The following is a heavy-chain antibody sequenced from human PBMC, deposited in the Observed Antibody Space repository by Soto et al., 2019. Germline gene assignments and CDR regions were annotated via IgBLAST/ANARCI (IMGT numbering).Heavy chain of an antibody. V-gene: IGHV1-69*02. CDR3: VRSDFDWLSQARYYFDY. Sequence: SVKVSCKASGGTFSSYTISWVRQAPGQGLEWMGRIIPILGIANYAQKFQGRVTITADKSTSTAYIELSSLRSEDTALYYCVRSDFDWLSQARYYFDYWGQGTLVTVSA. D-gene: IGHD3-9*01. CDR1: GGTFSSYT. J-gene: IGHJ4*02. CDR2: IIPILGIA.